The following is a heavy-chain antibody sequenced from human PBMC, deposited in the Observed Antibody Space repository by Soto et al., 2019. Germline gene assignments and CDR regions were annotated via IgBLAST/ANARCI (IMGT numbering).Heavy chain of an antibody. CDR3: ARAIIDTAMVTWGWFDP. CDR1: GYTFTIYA. CDR2: INAGNGNT. D-gene: IGHD5-18*01. J-gene: IGHJ5*02. Sequence: QVQLVQSGAEVKKPGASVKVSCKASGYTFTIYAMHWVRQAPGQRLEWMGWINAGNGNTKYSQKFQGRVTITRDTSASTAYMELSSLRSEDTAVYYCARAIIDTAMVTWGWFDPWGQGTLVTVSS. V-gene: IGHV1-3*01.